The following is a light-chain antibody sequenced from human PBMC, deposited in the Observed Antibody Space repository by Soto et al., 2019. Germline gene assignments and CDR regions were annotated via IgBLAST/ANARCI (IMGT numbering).Light chain of an antibody. CDR1: QGIIDY. CDR3: HKYDTAPQT. CDR2: AAS. V-gene: IGKV1-27*01. J-gene: IGKJ1*01. Sequence: DIQMTQSPSSLSASVGDTVTITCRARQGIIDYLAWYQQRPGKVPKLLIYAASTLQTGVPSRFSGSGAGTDFTLTISSLQPEDVGSYYCHKYDTAPQTFGQGTRVEI.